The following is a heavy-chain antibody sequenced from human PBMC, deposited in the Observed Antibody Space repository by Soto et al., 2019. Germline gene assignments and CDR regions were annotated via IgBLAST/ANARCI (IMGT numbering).Heavy chain of an antibody. CDR3: ADRGNRHWSSTSCYEDYGGPVYYYYGMDV. CDR2: IIPIFGTA. V-gene: IGHV1-69*01. Sequence: QVQLVQSGAEVKKPGSSVKVSCKASGGTFSSYAISWVRQAPGQGLEWMGGIIPIFGTANYAQKFQGRVTITADESTSTDYIGLSSMRSEETAVDYCADRGNRHWSSTSCYEDYGGPVYYYYGMDVWGQGTTVTVSS. J-gene: IGHJ6*02. D-gene: IGHD2-2*01. CDR1: GGTFSSYA.